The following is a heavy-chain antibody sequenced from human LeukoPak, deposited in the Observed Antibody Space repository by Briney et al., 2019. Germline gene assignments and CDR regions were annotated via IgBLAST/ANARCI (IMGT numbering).Heavy chain of an antibody. J-gene: IGHJ5*02. Sequence: ASVKVSGKASGYTFTSYDINWVRQATGQGLEWMGWMNPNSGNTGYAQKFQGRVTMTRNTSISTAYMELSSLRSEDTAVYYCARRDYDFWSGYSPDNWFDPWGQGTLVTVSS. CDR3: ARRDYDFWSGYSPDNWFDP. CDR1: GYTFTSYD. CDR2: MNPNSGNT. V-gene: IGHV1-8*01. D-gene: IGHD3-3*01.